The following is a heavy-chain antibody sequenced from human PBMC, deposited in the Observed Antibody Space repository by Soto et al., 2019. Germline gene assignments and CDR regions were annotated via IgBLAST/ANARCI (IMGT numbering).Heavy chain of an antibody. V-gene: IGHV4-39*01. D-gene: IGHD6-13*01. CDR1: GGSISSSSYY. CDR2: IYYSGST. CDR3: ARRQSSSWYGL. Sequence: QLQLQESGPGLVKPSETLSLTCTVSGGSISSSSYYWGWIRQPPGKGLEWIGSIYYSGSTYYNPSLKSRVTISGDTSKNQFSLKLSSVTAADTAVYYCARRQSSSWYGLWGQGTLVTVSS. J-gene: IGHJ4*02.